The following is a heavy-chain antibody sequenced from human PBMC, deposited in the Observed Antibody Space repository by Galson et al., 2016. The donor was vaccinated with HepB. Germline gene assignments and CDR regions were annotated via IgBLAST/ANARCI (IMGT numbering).Heavy chain of an antibody. CDR3: VRDDSLVHTTPYNWFDP. CDR1: GFAFSTHW. J-gene: IGHJ5*02. CDR2: IISAGTIS. D-gene: IGHD6-13*01. Sequence: SLRLSCAASGFAFSTHWMHWVRQDPGKGLVWVSRIISAGTISNYADSVRGRFTIPRDNSKNTLYLQMNSLRAEDTAVYFCVRDDSLVHTTPYNWFDPWGRGTLVTVSS. V-gene: IGHV3-74*01.